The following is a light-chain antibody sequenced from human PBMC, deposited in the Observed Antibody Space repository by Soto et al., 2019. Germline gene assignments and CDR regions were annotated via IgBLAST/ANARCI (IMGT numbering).Light chain of an antibody. CDR3: QSYDSSLSGWV. J-gene: IGLJ2*01. CDR1: NSNIGTGYD. CDR2: GNN. V-gene: IGLV1-40*01. Sequence: QAVVTQPPSVSGAPGQRVTISCTGSNSNIGTGYDVHWYQQVPGTAPKLLIYGNNNRPSGVPDRFSGSKSGTSASLAITGLQAEDEADYHCQSYDSSLSGWVFGGGTKLTVL.